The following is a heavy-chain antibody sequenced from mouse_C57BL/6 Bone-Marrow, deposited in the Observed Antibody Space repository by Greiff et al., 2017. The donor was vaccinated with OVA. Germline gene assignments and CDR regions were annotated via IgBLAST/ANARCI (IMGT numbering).Heavy chain of an antibody. CDR3: ARAGTDWYFDV. CDR2: ISNLAYSI. V-gene: IGHV5-15*01. J-gene: IGHJ1*03. D-gene: IGHD4-1*01. CDR1: GFTFSDYG. Sequence: ELKLVESGGGLVQPGGSLKLSCAASGFTFSDYGMAWVRQAPRKGPEWVAFISNLAYSIYYADTVTGRFTISRENAKNSLYLEMSSLRSEDTAMYYCARAGTDWYFDVWGTGTTVTVSS.